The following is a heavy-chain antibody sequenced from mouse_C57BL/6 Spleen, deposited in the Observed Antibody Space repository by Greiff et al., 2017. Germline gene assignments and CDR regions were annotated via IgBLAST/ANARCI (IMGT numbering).Heavy chain of an antibody. CDR3: ARSGDYDLYYAMDY. D-gene: IGHD2-4*01. V-gene: IGHV1-81*01. J-gene: IGHJ4*01. CDR2: IYPRSGNT. Sequence: QVQLQQSGAELARPGASVKLSCKASGYTFTSYGISWVKQRTGQGLEWIGEIYPRSGNTYYNEKFKGKATLTADKSSSTAYMELRSLTSEDSAVYFCARSGDYDLYYAMDYWGQGTSVTVSS. CDR1: GYTFTSYG.